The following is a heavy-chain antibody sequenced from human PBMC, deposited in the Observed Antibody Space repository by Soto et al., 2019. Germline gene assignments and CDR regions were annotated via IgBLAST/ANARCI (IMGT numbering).Heavy chain of an antibody. CDR2: ISSNGGST. CDR1: GFTFSSYA. Sequence: EVQLVESGGGLVQPGGSLRLSCAASGFTFSSYAMHWVRQAPGKGLEYVSAISSNGGSTYYANSVKGRFTISRDNSKNTLYLQMGSLRAEDMAVYYCARVGEYSGYGSPADHWYFDLWGRGTLVTVSS. V-gene: IGHV3-64*01. CDR3: ARVGEYSGYGSPADHWYFDL. J-gene: IGHJ2*01. D-gene: IGHD5-12*01.